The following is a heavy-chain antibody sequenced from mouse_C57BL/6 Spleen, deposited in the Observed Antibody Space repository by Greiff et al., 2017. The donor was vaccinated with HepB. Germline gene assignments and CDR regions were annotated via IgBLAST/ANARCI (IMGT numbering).Heavy chain of an antibody. CDR1: GYAFSSYW. CDR2: IYPGDGDT. Sequence: VQLQQSGAELVKPGASVKISCKASGYAFSSYWMNWVKQRPGKGLEWIGQIYPGDGDTNYNGKFKGKATLTADKSSSTAYMQLSSLTSEDSAVYFCARTYYSYAMDYWGQGTSVTVSS. J-gene: IGHJ4*01. CDR3: ARTYYSYAMDY. D-gene: IGHD2-10*01. V-gene: IGHV1-80*01.